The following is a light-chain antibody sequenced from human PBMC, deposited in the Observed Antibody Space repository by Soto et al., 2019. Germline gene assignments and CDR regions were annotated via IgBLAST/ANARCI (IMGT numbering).Light chain of an antibody. CDR2: GAS. CDR3: QQYGSSPMFA. CDR1: QSVSTNY. J-gene: IGKJ2*01. V-gene: IGKV3-20*01. Sequence: EIVLTQSPGTLSLSPGERATLSCRASQSVSTNYLAWYQQKPGQAPRLLIYGASRGAAGIPDRFSGSGSGTDFTLPINRLEPEDFAVYYCQQYGSSPMFAFGQRTKVEI.